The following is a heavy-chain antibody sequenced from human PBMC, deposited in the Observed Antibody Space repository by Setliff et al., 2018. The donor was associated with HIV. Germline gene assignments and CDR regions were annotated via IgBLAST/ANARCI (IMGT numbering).Heavy chain of an antibody. CDR2: IYYSGST. CDR3: VRLTGISSGWYGGGYYFDY. CDR1: GGSFSGYS. D-gene: IGHD6-19*01. J-gene: IGHJ4*02. Sequence: SETLSLTCAVYGGSFSGYSWSWIRQSPGRGLEWIGSIYYSGSTYYNPSLKSRVTISADTSKIQFSLKLSSVTAADTAVYYCVRLTGISSGWYGGGYYFDYWGRGTLVTVSS. V-gene: IGHV4-34*01.